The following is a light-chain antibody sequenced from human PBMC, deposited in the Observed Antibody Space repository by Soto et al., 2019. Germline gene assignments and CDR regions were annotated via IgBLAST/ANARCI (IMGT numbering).Light chain of an antibody. CDR1: SSDVGSYNL. CDR2: EGS. J-gene: IGLJ2*01. Sequence: QSALTQPASVSGSPGQSITISCTGTSSDVGSYNLVSWYQQHPGKAPKLMIYEGSKRPSGVSNRFSGSKSGNTASLTISGLQAEDEADYYCCSYAGHGRVFGGGTKLTVL. CDR3: CSYAGHGRV. V-gene: IGLV2-23*01.